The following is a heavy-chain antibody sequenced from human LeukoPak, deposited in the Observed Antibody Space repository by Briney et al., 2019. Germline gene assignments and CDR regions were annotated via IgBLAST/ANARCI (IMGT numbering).Heavy chain of an antibody. CDR2: IKSKTDGGTT. V-gene: IGHV3-15*01. CDR3: SRYQLPPTFDY. D-gene: IGHD2-2*01. J-gene: IGHJ4*02. Sequence: TTGGSLRLSCAASGFTVSSNYMSWVRQAPGKGLEWVGRIKSKTDGGTTDYAAPVKGRFTISRDDSKNTLYLQMNSLKTEDTAVYYCSRYQLPPTFDYWGQGTLVTVSS. CDR1: GFTVSSNY.